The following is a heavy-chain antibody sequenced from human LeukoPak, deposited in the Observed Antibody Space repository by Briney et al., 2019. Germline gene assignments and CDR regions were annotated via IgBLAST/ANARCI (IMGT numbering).Heavy chain of an antibody. J-gene: IGHJ4*02. Sequence: GGSLRLSCAASGFTFSSYAMSWVRQAPGKGLEWVSAISGSGGSTYYADSVKGRFTISRDNSKNTLYLQMNTLRTDDTAVYYCAKGRALEVVAAFNYWGQGTVVTVSS. CDR3: AKGRALEVVAAFNY. CDR2: ISGSGGST. V-gene: IGHV3-23*01. D-gene: IGHD2-15*01. CDR1: GFTFSSYA.